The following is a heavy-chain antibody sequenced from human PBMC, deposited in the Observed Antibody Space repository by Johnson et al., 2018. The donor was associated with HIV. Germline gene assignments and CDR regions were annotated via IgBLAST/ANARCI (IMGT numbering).Heavy chain of an antibody. V-gene: IGHV3-30*04. Sequence: QVQLVESGGGVVQPGRSLRLSCAASGFTFSSHAMHWVRQAPGKGLEWVTFISNDGSNKYYADSVRGRFTISRDNSKNTLYLQMNSLTVDDTALYYCARAYTYGAFDIWGQGTMVTVSS. CDR2: ISNDGSNK. CDR3: ARAYTYGAFDI. D-gene: IGHD5-18*01. J-gene: IGHJ3*02. CDR1: GFTFSSHA.